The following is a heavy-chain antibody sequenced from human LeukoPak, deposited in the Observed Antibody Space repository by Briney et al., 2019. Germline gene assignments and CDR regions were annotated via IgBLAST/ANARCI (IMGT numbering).Heavy chain of an antibody. CDR1: GFTFSSYA. CDR2: ISSNGGST. Sequence: GGSLRLSCAASGFTFSSYAMHWVRQAPGKGLEYVSAISSNGGSTYHANSVKGRFTISRGNSKNTLYLQTGSLRAEDMAVYYCARGGIVGATNSYFDYWGQGTLVTVSS. J-gene: IGHJ4*02. D-gene: IGHD1-26*01. CDR3: ARGGIVGATNSYFDY. V-gene: IGHV3-64*01.